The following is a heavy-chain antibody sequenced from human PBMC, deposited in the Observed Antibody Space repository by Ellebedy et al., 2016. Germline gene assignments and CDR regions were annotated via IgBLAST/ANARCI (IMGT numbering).Heavy chain of an antibody. CDR2: IYYSGTT. V-gene: IGHV4-39*07. CDR1: GGSISSSSYY. Sequence: SETLSLXCTVSGGSISSSSYYWGWIRQPPGKGLEWIGSIYYSGTTYYNPSLKSRVTISVDTSKNQFSLRLSSVSAADTAVYYCAGYYGSGSYWLGWFDPWGQGALVTVSS. CDR3: AGYYGSGSYWLGWFDP. D-gene: IGHD3-10*01. J-gene: IGHJ5*02.